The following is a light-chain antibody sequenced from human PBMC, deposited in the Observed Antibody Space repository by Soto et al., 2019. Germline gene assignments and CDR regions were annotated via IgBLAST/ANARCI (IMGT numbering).Light chain of an antibody. Sequence: QSVLTQPPSASATPGQRVTISCSGSSSNIGSNSVNWYQQLQGTAPKVLIYTNNQRPSGVPDRFSGSKSGTSASLAISGLQSEDEADYYCATWDDSLNGRVFGGGIKLTVL. V-gene: IGLV1-44*01. CDR1: SSNIGSNS. CDR2: TNN. CDR3: ATWDDSLNGRV. J-gene: IGLJ3*02.